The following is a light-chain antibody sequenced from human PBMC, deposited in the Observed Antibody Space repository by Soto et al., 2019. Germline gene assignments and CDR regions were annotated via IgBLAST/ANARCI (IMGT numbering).Light chain of an antibody. V-gene: IGKV3D-20*01. J-gene: IGKJ1*01. CDR1: ESITSGH. Sequence: EIVLTQSPATLSLSLGERATLSCGASESITSGHLAWYQQKPGLAPRLLIYDASIRATDIPDRFSGSGSETDFTLTISRLEPEDCEVYYCQQYSTSPRTFGQGTKVEIK. CDR2: DAS. CDR3: QQYSTSPRT.